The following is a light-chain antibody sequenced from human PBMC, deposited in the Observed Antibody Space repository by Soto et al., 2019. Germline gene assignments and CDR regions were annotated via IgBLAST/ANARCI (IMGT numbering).Light chain of an antibody. J-gene: IGLJ3*02. CDR1: SSDVGGYNF. CDR3: CSHSASVTWM. Sequence: QSALTQTASVSGSPGQSITISCTGSSSDVGGYNFVSWYQQHPGKAPKLIIHEVSNRPSGVSNRFSGSKSGNTASLTISGVQAEDEAVYYCCSHSASVTWMFGGGTKVTVL. CDR2: EVS. V-gene: IGLV2-14*03.